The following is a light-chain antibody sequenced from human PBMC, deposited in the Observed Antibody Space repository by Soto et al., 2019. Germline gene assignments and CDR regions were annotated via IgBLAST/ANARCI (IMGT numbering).Light chain of an antibody. J-gene: IGKJ1*01. Sequence: DIQMTQSPSTLSASVGDRVTITCRASQSISSWLAWYQQKPGKAPKILIYDASSLESGVPSRFSGSGSGTEFTLTISSLQPDDFATYYCQQYNSYPWTFGQGT. CDR2: DAS. CDR3: QQYNSYPWT. CDR1: QSISSW. V-gene: IGKV1-5*01.